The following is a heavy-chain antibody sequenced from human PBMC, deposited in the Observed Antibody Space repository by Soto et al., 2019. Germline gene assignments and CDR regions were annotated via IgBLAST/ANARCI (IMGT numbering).Heavy chain of an antibody. J-gene: IGHJ4*02. Sequence: GGSLRLSCAASGFTFSSYWMNWVRQAPGKGLEWVANIKQDGSDKYYVDSVKGRFTISRDNAKKSLFLQMNSLRAEDTAMYYCAGDGNFYDTSGFYSHWGRGTLVTVSS. CDR2: IKQDGSDK. CDR1: GFTFSSYW. V-gene: IGHV3-7*03. CDR3: AGDGNFYDTSGFYSH. D-gene: IGHD3-22*01.